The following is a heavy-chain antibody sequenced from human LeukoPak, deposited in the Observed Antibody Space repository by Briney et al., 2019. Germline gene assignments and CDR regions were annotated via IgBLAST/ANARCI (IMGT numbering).Heavy chain of an antibody. J-gene: IGHJ4*02. CDR2: ISYDGSNK. CDR3: AKGPGYSSSWSWDY. CDR1: GFTFSSYG. D-gene: IGHD6-13*01. V-gene: IGHV3-30*18. Sequence: GGSLRLSCAASGFTFSSYGMHWVRQAPGKGLEWVAVISYDGSNKYYADSVKGRFTISRDNSKNTLYLQMNSLRAEDTAVYYCAKGPGYSSSWSWDYWGQGTLVTVSS.